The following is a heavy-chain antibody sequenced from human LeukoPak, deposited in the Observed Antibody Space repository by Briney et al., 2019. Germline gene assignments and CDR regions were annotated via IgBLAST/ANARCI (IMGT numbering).Heavy chain of an antibody. CDR1: GFPFSSYG. Sequence: PGTSLRLSCAAFGFPFSSYGMHWVRQAPGKGLEWVARLVYDARSDYANSVKGRFSISRDDSKNTLFLDMSNLRVEDTALYYCARDLSAAFDFWGQGVLVTVSS. J-gene: IGHJ4*02. CDR2: LVYDARS. V-gene: IGHV3-33*01. CDR3: ARDLSAAFDF. D-gene: IGHD6-25*01.